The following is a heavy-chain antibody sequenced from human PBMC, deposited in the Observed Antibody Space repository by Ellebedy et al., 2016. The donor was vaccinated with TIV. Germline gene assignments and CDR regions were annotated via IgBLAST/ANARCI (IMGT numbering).Heavy chain of an antibody. CDR2: INPDSGGT. CDR1: GDTLTGYY. CDR3: AREPHGVYYFDS. Sequence: AASVKVSCKPSGDTLTGYYFHWVRQPPGQGLEWMGWINPDSGGTNSAHKFQGRVTLTRDTSTNTAYMELRGLRSDDTAVYFCAREPHGVYYFDSWGQGSLLTVSS. V-gene: IGHV1-2*02. J-gene: IGHJ4*02. D-gene: IGHD2-8*01.